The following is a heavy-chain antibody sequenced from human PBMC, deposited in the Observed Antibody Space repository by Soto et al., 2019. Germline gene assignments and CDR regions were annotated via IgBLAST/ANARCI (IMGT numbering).Heavy chain of an antibody. CDR2: INPTSGHI. J-gene: IGHJ4*02. CDR3: ARLPYSAYNRHFDY. V-gene: IGHV3-11*06. Sequence: QVQMVESGGGLVKPGGPLRLSCAASGFIFSHYYMGWIRQAPGKGQEWVSYINPTSGHINYADSVKGRFTISRDNARNSFYQQVKSLTADDTAMYYCARLPYSAYNRHFDYWGQGTLVTVSS. CDR1: GFIFSHYY. D-gene: IGHD4-4*01.